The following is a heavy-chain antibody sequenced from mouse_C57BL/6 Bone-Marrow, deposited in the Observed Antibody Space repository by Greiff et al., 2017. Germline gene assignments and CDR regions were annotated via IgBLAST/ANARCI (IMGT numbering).Heavy chain of an antibody. CDR3: ARRDGSSYWYFDV. V-gene: IGHV5-6*01. Sequence: EVQLQESGGDLVKPGGSLKLSCAASGFTFSSYGMSWVRQTPDKRLEWVATISSGGSYTYYPDSVKGRFTISRDNAKNTLYLQMSSLKSEDTAMYYCARRDGSSYWYFDVWGTGTTVTVSS. J-gene: IGHJ1*03. CDR1: GFTFSSYG. D-gene: IGHD1-1*01. CDR2: ISSGGSYT.